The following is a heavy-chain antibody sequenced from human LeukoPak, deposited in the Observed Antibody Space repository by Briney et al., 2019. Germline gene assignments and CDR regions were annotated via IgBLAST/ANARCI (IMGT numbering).Heavy chain of an antibody. D-gene: IGHD4-11*01. V-gene: IGHV3-7*01. CDR2: IKEDGSDK. Sequence: GGSLRLSCAASGFTFSTYWMKWVRQAPGKGLEWVASIKEDGSDKYYVDSVKGRFSISRDNAKNSLYLQMNSLRTEDTAVYYCAKGGHYNFDYWGQGALVTVSS. CDR1: GFTFSTYW. J-gene: IGHJ4*02. CDR3: AKGGHYNFDY.